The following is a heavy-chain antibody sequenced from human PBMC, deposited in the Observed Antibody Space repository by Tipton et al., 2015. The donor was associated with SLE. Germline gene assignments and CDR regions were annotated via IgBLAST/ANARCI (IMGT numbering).Heavy chain of an antibody. Sequence: QLVQSGGGVVQPGRSLRLSCAASGFTFSSYDMHWVRQAPGKGLEWVAVIWYDGSNKYYADFVKGRFTISRDNSKNTLYLQMNSLRAEDTALYYCARDGVKGVVPIFDYWGQGTLVTVSS. CDR3: ARDGVKGVVPIFDY. CDR1: GFTFSSYD. CDR2: IWYDGSNK. V-gene: IGHV3-33*01. D-gene: IGHD3-3*01. J-gene: IGHJ4*02.